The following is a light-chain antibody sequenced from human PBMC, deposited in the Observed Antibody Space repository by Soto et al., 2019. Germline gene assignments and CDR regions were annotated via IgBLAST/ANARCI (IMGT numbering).Light chain of an antibody. CDR2: GNS. CDR1: SSNIGAGYD. J-gene: IGLJ2*01. V-gene: IGLV1-40*01. Sequence: QSVLTQPPSVSGAPGQRVTISCTGSSSNIGAGYDVHWYQQLPGTAPKLLIYGNSNRPSGVPDGFSGSKSGTSASLAITGLQGEDEADYCCQSYDSSLSAVVFGGGTKLTVL. CDR3: QSYDSSLSAVV.